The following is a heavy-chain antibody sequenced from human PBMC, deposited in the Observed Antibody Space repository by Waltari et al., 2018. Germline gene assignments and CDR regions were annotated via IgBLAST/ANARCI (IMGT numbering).Heavy chain of an antibody. V-gene: IGHV3-23*01. Sequence: EVQLLESGGGLVQPGGSLRLSCAASGFTFSSYAMSWVRHAPGKGLEWVSAISGSGGSTYYADSVKGRFTISRDNSKNTLYLQMNSLRAEDTAVYYCARGGTVVVVAATEDFDYWGQGTLVTVSS. J-gene: IGHJ4*02. CDR1: GFTFSSYA. CDR3: ARGGTVVVVAATEDFDY. D-gene: IGHD2-15*01. CDR2: ISGSGGST.